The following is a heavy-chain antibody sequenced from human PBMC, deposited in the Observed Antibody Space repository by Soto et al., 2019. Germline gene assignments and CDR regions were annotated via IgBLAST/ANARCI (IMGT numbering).Heavy chain of an antibody. CDR1: GFTVSSNY. V-gene: IGHV3-53*01. D-gene: IGHD2-15*01. CDR2: IYSGGST. CDR3: AKATLRTCSGSRCYPFDS. Sequence: GGSLRLSCAASGFTVSSNYMSWVRQAPGKGLEWVSVIYSGGSTYYADSVKGRFTISRDNSKNTLYLQMNSLRAEDTALYYCAKATLRTCSGSRCYPFDSWGPGTLVTVSS. J-gene: IGHJ4*02.